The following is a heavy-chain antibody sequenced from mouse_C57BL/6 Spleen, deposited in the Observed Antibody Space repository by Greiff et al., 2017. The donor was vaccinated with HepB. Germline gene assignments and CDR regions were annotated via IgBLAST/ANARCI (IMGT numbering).Heavy chain of an antibody. V-gene: IGHV1-76*01. Sequence: RPGQGLEWIARIYPGSGNTYYNEKFKGKATLTAEKSSSTAYMQLSSLTSEDSAVYFCARGGAMDYWGQGTSVTVSS. CDR2: IYPGSGNT. J-gene: IGHJ4*01. CDR3: ARGGAMDY.